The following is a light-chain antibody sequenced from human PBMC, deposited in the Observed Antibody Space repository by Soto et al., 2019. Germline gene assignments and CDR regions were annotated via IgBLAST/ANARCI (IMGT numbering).Light chain of an antibody. CDR3: SSFTTGATTI. J-gene: IGLJ2*01. V-gene: IGLV2-14*03. CDR2: DVI. Sequence: QSVLTQPASVSGSPGQSITISCTGTSNDIGASKSVSWYQQHPGEAPKLILYDVINRPSGISNRFSGSKSGNTASLTISGLQADDEADYYCSSFTTGATTIFGGGTKLTVL. CDR1: SNDIGASKS.